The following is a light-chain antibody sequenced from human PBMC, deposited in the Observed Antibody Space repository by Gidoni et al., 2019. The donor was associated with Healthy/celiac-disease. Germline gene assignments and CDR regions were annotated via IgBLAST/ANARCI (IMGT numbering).Light chain of an antibody. CDR2: GAS. V-gene: IGKV3-20*01. CDR1: QSVSSSY. CDR3: QQYGSSPLT. J-gene: IGKJ4*01. Sequence: EIVLTQSPGTLSLSPGERATLSGRASQSVSSSYLAWYQQKPGQAPRLLIYGASSRATGTPDRFSGSGSGTDFTLTISRLEPEDFAVYYCQQYGSSPLTFGGGTQVEIK.